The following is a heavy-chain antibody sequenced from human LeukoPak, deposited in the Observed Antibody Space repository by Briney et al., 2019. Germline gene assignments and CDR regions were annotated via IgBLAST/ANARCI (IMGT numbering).Heavy chain of an antibody. Sequence: GGSLRLSCAASGFTFDDYAMHWVRQAPGKGLEWVSHISWNSGSITYADSVKGRFTISRDNSKNTLYLQMNSLRAEDSAVYYCARDPEYSSSSVDYWGQGTLVTVSS. D-gene: IGHD6-6*01. V-gene: IGHV3-9*01. J-gene: IGHJ4*02. CDR1: GFTFDDYA. CDR3: ARDPEYSSSSVDY. CDR2: ISWNSGSI.